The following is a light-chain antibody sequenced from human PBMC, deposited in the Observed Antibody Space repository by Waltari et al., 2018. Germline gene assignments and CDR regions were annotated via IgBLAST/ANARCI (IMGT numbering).Light chain of an antibody. CDR2: RNY. Sequence: QSVLTQPPSASGTPGQRVTISCSGSSSNIGGNYVYWYQQLPGTAPKLLIYRNYRRPPGVPDRFSGSKSATSASLAISALRSEDEADYFCATWDDSLSGVVFGGGTKVTVL. J-gene: IGLJ2*01. CDR3: ATWDDSLSGVV. CDR1: SSNIGGNY. V-gene: IGLV1-47*01.